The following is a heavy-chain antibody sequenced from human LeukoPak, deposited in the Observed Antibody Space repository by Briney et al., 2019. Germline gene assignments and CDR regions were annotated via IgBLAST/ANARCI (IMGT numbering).Heavy chain of an antibody. Sequence: PGGSLRLSCAASGFSVSSNYMTWVRQAPGKGLEWVSVIYTGGSTYYADSVKGRFTISRDKSKNTLYLQMNSLRVEDTAVYYCARGYYYDSSGPGPMDVWGQGTTVTVSS. D-gene: IGHD3-22*01. V-gene: IGHV3-66*02. CDR3: ARGYYYDSSGPGPMDV. CDR1: GFSVSSNY. CDR2: IYTGGST. J-gene: IGHJ6*02.